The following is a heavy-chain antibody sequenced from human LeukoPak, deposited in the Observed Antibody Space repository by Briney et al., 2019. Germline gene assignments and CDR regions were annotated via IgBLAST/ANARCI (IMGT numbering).Heavy chain of an antibody. CDR1: GFTFSSYA. CDR2: ISGSSVAT. J-gene: IGHJ4*02. V-gene: IGHV3-23*01. CDR3: AKGGTIVGATLDY. Sequence: PGGSLRLSCVGSGFTFSSYAMNWVRQAPGKGLGWVSVISGSSVATYYANSVRGRFTISRDNSKNTLYLQMNSLRAEDTAVYYCAKGGTIVGATLDYWGQGTLVTVSS. D-gene: IGHD1-26*01.